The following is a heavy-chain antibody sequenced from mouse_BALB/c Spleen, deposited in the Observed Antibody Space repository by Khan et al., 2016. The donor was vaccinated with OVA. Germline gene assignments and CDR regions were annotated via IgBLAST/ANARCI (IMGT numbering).Heavy chain of an antibody. Sequence: DLVKPGTSVKLYCKASGYTFTSYWINWIKQRPGQGLEWIGRIGPGSSNTYYNEMFKGKAALTVDTSSSTAYIQLSSLSSEDSAVYFGARESYYGRSCYAMDYWGQGTSVTVSS. CDR2: IGPGSSNT. V-gene: IGHV1S41*01. CDR3: ARESYYGRSCYAMDY. CDR1: GYTFTSYW. D-gene: IGHD1-1*01. J-gene: IGHJ4*01.